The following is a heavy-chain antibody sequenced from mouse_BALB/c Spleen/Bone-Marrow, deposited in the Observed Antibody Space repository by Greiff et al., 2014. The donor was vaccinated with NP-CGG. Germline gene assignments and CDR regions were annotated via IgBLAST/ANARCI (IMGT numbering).Heavy chain of an antibody. D-gene: IGHD4-1*01. V-gene: IGHV5-17*02. CDR3: TRGGNWEDFDY. Sequence: EVQLQQSGGGLVQPGGSRKLSCAASGFTFSSFGMHWVRQAPEKGLEWVAYLSSGSSTIYYADTVKGRFTISRDNPKNTLFLQMTSLRSEDTAMYYCTRGGNWEDFDYWGQGTTLTVSS. J-gene: IGHJ2*01. CDR1: GFTFSSFG. CDR2: LSSGSSTI.